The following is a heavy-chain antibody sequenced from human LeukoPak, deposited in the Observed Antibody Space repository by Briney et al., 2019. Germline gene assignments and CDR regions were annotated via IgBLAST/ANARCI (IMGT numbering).Heavy chain of an antibody. CDR2: INIDGSDT. V-gene: IGHV3-74*01. J-gene: IGHJ4*02. CDR3: VRDGIALVTLDH. CDR1: GFTFSNYY. D-gene: IGHD5-18*01. Sequence: PGGSLRLSCAASGFTFSNYYMHWVRQVPGKGLVWVSRINIDGSDTTYADSVEGRFTISRDNAEKILYLQMNSLRVEDTAVYYCVRDGIALVTLDHWGQGILDTVSS.